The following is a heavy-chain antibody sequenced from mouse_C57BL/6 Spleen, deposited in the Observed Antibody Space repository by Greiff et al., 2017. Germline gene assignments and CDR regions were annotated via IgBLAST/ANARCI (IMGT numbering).Heavy chain of an antibody. J-gene: IGHJ4*01. V-gene: IGHV1-9*01. CDR1: GYTFTGYW. CDR3: AITMVTTDRYAMDY. Sequence: QVQLQQPGAELMKPGASVKLSCKATGYTFTGYWIEWVKQRPGHGLEWIGEILPGSGSTNYNEKFKGKATFTADTSSNAAYMQLSSLTTEDPAIYYCAITMVTTDRYAMDYWGQGTSVTVSS. D-gene: IGHD2-2*01. CDR2: ILPGSGST.